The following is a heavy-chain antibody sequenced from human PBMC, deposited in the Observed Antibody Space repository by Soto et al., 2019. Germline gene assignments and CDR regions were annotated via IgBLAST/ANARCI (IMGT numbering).Heavy chain of an antibody. CDR3: TTIAD. J-gene: IGHJ4*02. Sequence: EVPLVESGGGLVKPGGSLRLSCATSGFTFSEAWVNWVRQAPGKGLEWVGRSKSKTDGGATDYAASVKGRFTISRDDSKGILYLQMNSLQTADTAVYYCTTIADWGQVTLVTVSS. CDR2: SKSKTDGGAT. V-gene: IGHV3-15*01. CDR1: GFTFSEAW.